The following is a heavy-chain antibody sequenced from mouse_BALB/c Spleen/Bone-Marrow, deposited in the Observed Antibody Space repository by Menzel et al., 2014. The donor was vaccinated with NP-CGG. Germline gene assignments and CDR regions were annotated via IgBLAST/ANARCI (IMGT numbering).Heavy chain of an antibody. CDR2: ISDGGSYT. V-gene: IGHV5-4*02. CDR3: ARRGGVXXAWXXY. D-gene: IGHD5-1*01. CDR1: GFTFSDYY. J-gene: IGHJ3*01. Sequence: EVQLVGSGGGLVKPGGSLKLSCAASGFTFSDYYMYWVRQTPEKRLEWVATISDGGSYTYYPDSVKGRFTISRDNAKNNLYLQMSSLKSEDTAMYYCARRGGVXXAWXXYWGQGTLITVSA.